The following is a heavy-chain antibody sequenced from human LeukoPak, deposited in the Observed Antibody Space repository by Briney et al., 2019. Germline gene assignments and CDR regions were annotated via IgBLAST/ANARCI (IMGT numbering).Heavy chain of an antibody. CDR3: ARALGYSYGLDAFDI. CDR2: ISSSGSTI. CDR1: GFTFSSYE. V-gene: IGHV3-48*03. D-gene: IGHD5-18*01. Sequence: PGGSLRLSCAASGFTFSSYEMNWVRQAPGKGLEWVSYISSSGSTIYYADSVKGRFTISRDNAKNSLYLQMNSLRAEDTAVYYCARALGYSYGLDAFDIWGQGTMVTVSS. J-gene: IGHJ3*02.